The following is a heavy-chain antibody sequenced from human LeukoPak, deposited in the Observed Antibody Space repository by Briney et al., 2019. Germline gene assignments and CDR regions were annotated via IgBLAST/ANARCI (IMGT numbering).Heavy chain of an antibody. CDR2: INPNSGGT. D-gene: IGHD6-19*01. CDR1: GYTFTGYY. J-gene: IGHJ4*02. V-gene: IGHV1-2*02. CDR3: ARGEMGIAVAGIVTSPFDY. Sequence: ASVKASCKASGYTFTGYYMHWVRQAPGQGLEWMGWINPNSGGTNYAQKFQGRVTMTRDTSISTAYMELSRLRSEDTAVYYCARGEMGIAVAGIVTSPFDYWGQGTLVTVSS.